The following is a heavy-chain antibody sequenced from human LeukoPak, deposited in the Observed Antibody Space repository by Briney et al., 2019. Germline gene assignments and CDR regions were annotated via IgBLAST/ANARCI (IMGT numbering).Heavy chain of an antibody. D-gene: IGHD3-22*01. CDR2: IWYDGSNK. J-gene: IGHJ5*02. V-gene: IGHV3-30*02. Sequence: GGSLRLSCAASGFTFSSYGMHWVRQAPGKGLEWVAVIWYDGSNKYYADSVKGRFTISRDNSKNTLYLQMNSLRSDDTAVYYCAGYYYDSSGYPRPWFDPWGQGTLVTVSS. CDR3: AGYYYDSSGYPRPWFDP. CDR1: GFTFSSYG.